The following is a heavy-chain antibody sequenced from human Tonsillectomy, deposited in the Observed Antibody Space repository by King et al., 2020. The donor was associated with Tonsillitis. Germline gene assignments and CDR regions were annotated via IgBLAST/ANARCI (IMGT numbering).Heavy chain of an antibody. V-gene: IGHV1-8*01. CDR3: ARGRRQLPLQH. CDR1: GYTFTRYD. Sequence: VQLVESGAEVKKPGASVKVSCKASGYTFTRYDINWGRQATGKGLEWMGGINPNSGNTGYAQKFQGRVTITRNTSISKAYLELSSLKSRDTAVYYCARGRRQLPLQHWGQGTLVTVSS. J-gene: IGHJ1*01. D-gene: IGHD6-6*01. CDR2: INPNSGNT.